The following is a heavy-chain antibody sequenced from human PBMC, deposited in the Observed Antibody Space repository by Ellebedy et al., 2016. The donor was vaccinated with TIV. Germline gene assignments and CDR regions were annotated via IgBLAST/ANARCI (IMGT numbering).Heavy chain of an antibody. CDR1: GFTFSSYA. V-gene: IGHV3-33*08. CDR3: ARETITGYYFDH. Sequence: GGSLRLXXAASGFTFSSYAMHWVRQAPGKGLEWVAVIWYDGSNKYYADSVKGRFTISRDNSKNTLYLQMNSLRAEDMAVYYCARETITGYYFDHWGQGTLVTVSS. D-gene: IGHD5-12*01. J-gene: IGHJ4*02. CDR2: IWYDGSNK.